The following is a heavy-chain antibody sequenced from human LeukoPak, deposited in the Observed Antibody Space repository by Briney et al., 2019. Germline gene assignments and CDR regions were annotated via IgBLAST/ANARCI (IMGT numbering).Heavy chain of an antibody. V-gene: IGHV4-31*03. CDR3: AREVKKGVAAAGSRDY. CDR1: GGSISSGGYY. CDR2: IYYSGST. D-gene: IGHD6-13*01. Sequence: SQTLSLTCTVSGGSISSGGYYWSWIRQHPGKGLEWIGYIYYSGSTYYNPSLKSRVTISVDTSKNQFSLKLSSVTAADTAVYYCAREVKKGVAAAGSRDYWGQGTLVTVSS. J-gene: IGHJ4*02.